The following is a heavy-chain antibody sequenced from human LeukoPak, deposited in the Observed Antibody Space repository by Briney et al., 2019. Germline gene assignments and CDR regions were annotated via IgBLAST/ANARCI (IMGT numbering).Heavy chain of an antibody. V-gene: IGHV3-7*01. Sequence: GGSLRLSCAASGFTFSDYWMTWVRQAPGKGLEWVANIKQDGSEKDYVDSVKGRFTISRDNTNNSLYLQMDSLRVEDTAVYHFARKGGYSSGYYYWGQGTLVTVSS. J-gene: IGHJ4*02. D-gene: IGHD3-22*01. CDR3: ARKGGYSSGYYY. CDR2: IKQDGSEK. CDR1: GFTFSDYW.